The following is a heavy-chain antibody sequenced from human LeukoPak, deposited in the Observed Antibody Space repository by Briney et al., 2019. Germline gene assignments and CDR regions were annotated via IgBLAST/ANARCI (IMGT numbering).Heavy chain of an antibody. J-gene: IGHJ4*02. Sequence: GGSLRLSCAASGFTFSSYEMNWVRQAPGKGLEWVSYISSSGGTIYYADSVKGRFTISRDNAKNSLYLQMNSLRAEDTAVYYCARESYDSSGYYIFFDYWGQGTLVTVSS. CDR3: ARESYDSSGYYIFFDY. V-gene: IGHV3-48*03. CDR1: GFTFSSYE. CDR2: ISSSGGTI. D-gene: IGHD3-22*01.